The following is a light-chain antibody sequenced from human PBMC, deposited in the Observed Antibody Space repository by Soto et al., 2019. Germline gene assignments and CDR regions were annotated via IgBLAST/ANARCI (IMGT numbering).Light chain of an antibody. CDR2: RAS. J-gene: IGKJ1*01. CDR1: QSVSSSY. CDR3: QQYGSSPPWT. Sequence: EIVFTQSPDTLSLSPGERATLSCRASQSVSSSYLAWYQQKPGQAPRLLIYRASSRATGIPDRFSGSGSGTDFTLTISRLEPEDFAVYYCQQYGSSPPWTFGQGTKVDIK. V-gene: IGKV3-20*01.